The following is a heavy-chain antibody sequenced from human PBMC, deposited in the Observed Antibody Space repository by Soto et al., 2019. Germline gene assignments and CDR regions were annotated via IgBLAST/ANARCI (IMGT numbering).Heavy chain of an antibody. J-gene: IGHJ4*02. D-gene: IGHD6-13*01. CDR2: IKQDGSEK. CDR3: AGRVYSSSWSLFDY. V-gene: IGHV3-7*01. CDR1: ELTFSSYW. Sequence: EVQLVESGGGLVQPGGSLRLSCAASELTFSSYWMNWVRQAPGKGLEWVANIKQDGSEKYYADSVKGRFTISRDNAKNSLYLQMNNLRAEDTAVYYCAGRVYSSSWSLFDYWGQGTLVTVSS.